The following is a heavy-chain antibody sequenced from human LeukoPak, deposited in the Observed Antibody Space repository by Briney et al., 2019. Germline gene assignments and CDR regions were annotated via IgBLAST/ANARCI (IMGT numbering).Heavy chain of an antibody. D-gene: IGHD1-26*01. Sequence: SETLSLTCTVSGYSISSGYYWGWIRQPPGKGLEWIGNIYPTGSTYYNPSLKSRVTISVDTSKNQFSLKVSSVSAADTAVYYCARLSKKIVGATYREYYFDYWGQGTLVTVSS. CDR1: GYSISSGYY. CDR2: IYPTGST. J-gene: IGHJ4*02. V-gene: IGHV4-38-2*02. CDR3: ARLSKKIVGATYREYYFDY.